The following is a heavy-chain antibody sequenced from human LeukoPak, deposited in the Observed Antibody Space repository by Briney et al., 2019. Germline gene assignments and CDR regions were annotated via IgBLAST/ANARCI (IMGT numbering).Heavy chain of an antibody. CDR2: ISYDGSNK. J-gene: IGHJ4*02. CDR1: RFTFSSYG. V-gene: IGHV3-30*03. CDR3: GGTFDSSGSSFDY. D-gene: IGHD3-22*01. Sequence: GGSLRLSCAASRFTFSSYGMHWVRQAPGKGLEWVAVISYDGSNKYYADSVKGRFTISRDNSKNTLYLQMNSLRAEDTAVYYCGGTFDSSGSSFDYWGQGTLVTVSS.